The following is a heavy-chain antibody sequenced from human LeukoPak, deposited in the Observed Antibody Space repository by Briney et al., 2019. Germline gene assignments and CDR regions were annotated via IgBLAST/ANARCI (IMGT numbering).Heavy chain of an antibody. J-gene: IGHJ3*02. CDR3: ARTYYDSSGYPI. CDR2: IIPIFGTA. Sequence: GSSVNVSCKASAGTFSSYAISWVRQAPGQGLEWMGGIIPIFGTANYAQKFQGRVTITTDESTSTAYMELSSLRSEATAVYYCARTYYDSSGYPIWGQGTMVTVSS. D-gene: IGHD3-22*01. CDR1: AGTFSSYA. V-gene: IGHV1-69*05.